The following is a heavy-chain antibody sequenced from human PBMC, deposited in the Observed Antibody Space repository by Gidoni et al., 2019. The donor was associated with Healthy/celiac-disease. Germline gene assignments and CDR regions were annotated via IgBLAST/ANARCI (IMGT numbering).Heavy chain of an antibody. CDR3: ARHHSYDSSALNWFDP. J-gene: IGHJ5*02. Sequence: QLQLQESGPGLVKPSETLPLTCTVPGGSISSSSYYWGWIRQPPGKGLVWIGNIHYSGSTYYNPSLMIKSRVTISVDTSKNQFSLKLSSVTAADTAVYYCARHHSYDSSALNWFDPWGQGTLVTVSS. D-gene: IGHD3-22*01. V-gene: IGHV4-39*01. CDR1: GGSISSSSYY. CDR2: IHYSGST.